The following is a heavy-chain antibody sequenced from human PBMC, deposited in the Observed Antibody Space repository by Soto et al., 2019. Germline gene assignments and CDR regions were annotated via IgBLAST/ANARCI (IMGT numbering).Heavy chain of an antibody. D-gene: IGHD3-3*01. CDR3: ARAGSRYYDFWSGYFDY. CDR1: GGSISSGGYS. CDR2: IYHSGST. Sequence: QLQLQESGSGLVKPSQTLSLTCAVSGGSISSGGYSWSWIRQPPGKGLEWIGYIYHSGSTYYNPCLKSRVTISVDRSKTQFSLKLSSVTAADTAVYYCARAGSRYYDFWSGYFDYWGQGTLVTVSS. J-gene: IGHJ4*02. V-gene: IGHV4-30-2*01.